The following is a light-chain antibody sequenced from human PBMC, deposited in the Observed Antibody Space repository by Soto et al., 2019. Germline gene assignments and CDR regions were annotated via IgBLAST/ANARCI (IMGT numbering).Light chain of an antibody. CDR1: QDVNSY. V-gene: IGKV3D-11*01. Sequence: IVLTHTPATLSLSPLKRSTFSFWASQDVNSYLAWYQQKPGQAPRLLIYDAFKRATGIPARFSGSGPGTDFTLTLSSLEPEDFAVYYCQQRANWHITFGQGTRLEIK. CDR3: QQRANWHIT. CDR2: DAF. J-gene: IGKJ5*01.